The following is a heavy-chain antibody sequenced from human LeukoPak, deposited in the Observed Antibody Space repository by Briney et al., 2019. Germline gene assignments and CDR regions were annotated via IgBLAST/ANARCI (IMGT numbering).Heavy chain of an antibody. Sequence: ETVSLTRLGCGWSIISCFWSGMRQPAGRGLDWIGRIYTCGRTNYNPSLQRRLNMSVDTTKNQLSLELSSVTAADRAVYYCARVNRNDYDSSGYYSSYYYYYMDVWGKGTKVSVCS. D-gene: IGHD3-22*01. CDR2: IYTCGRT. V-gene: IGHV4-4*07. J-gene: IGHJ6*03. CDR1: GWSIISCF. CDR3: ARVNRNDYDSSGYYSSYYYYYMDV.